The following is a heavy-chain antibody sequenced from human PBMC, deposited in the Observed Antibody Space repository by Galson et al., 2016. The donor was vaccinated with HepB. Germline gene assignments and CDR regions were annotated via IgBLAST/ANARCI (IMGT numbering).Heavy chain of an antibody. V-gene: IGHV4-61*09. J-gene: IGHJ4*02. CDR3: AGEFTY. Sequence: TLSLTCTVSGDSIGTTIYYWSWIRQPAGKGLEWIGHIYPSGSTDYNPSLKSRVTISLDTSKNQISLKLSSVTAADTAVYYCAGEFTYWGQGTLVTVSS. CDR2: IYPSGST. CDR1: GDSIGTTIYY.